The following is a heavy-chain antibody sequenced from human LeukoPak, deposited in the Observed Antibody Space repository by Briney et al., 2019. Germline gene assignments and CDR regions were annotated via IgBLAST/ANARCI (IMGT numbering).Heavy chain of an antibody. CDR2: ISSSGSTI. J-gene: IGHJ4*02. Sequence: EAGGSLRLSCAASGFTFSDYYMSWIRQAPGKGLEWVSYISSSGSTIYYAGSVKGRFTISRDNAKNSLYLQMNSLRAEDTAVYYCASHIVATHYWGQGTLVTVSS. D-gene: IGHD5-12*01. CDR1: GFTFSDYY. CDR3: ASHIVATHY. V-gene: IGHV3-11*01.